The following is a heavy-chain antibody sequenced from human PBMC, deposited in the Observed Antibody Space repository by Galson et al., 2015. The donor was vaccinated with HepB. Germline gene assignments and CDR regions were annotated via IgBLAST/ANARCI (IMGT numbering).Heavy chain of an antibody. Sequence: SLRLSCAASGFTFDSYAMSWVRQAPGTGLEWVSSLSGSGGGTYYAGSVEGRFAVSRNNAKKTMFLQMNSLTVEDTAIYYCAKDRSETMTIRGYFDHWGQGVLVIVSS. CDR2: LSGSGGGT. CDR1: GFTFDSYA. V-gene: IGHV3-23*01. J-gene: IGHJ4*02. D-gene: IGHD3-10*01. CDR3: AKDRSETMTIRGYFDH.